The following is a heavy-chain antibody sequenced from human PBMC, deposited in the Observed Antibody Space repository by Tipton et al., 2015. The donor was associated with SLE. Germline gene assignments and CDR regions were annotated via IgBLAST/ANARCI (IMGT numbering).Heavy chain of an antibody. CDR2: IRYDGSNK. CDR3: AKDFRAAAGSYYFDY. D-gene: IGHD6-13*01. Sequence: SLRLSCAASGFTFSSYGMHWVRQAPGQGLEWVAFIRYDGSNKYYADSVKGRFTISRDNSKNTLYLQMNSLRAEDTAVYYCAKDFRAAAGSYYFDYWGQGTLVTVSS. V-gene: IGHV3-30*02. CDR1: GFTFSSYG. J-gene: IGHJ4*02.